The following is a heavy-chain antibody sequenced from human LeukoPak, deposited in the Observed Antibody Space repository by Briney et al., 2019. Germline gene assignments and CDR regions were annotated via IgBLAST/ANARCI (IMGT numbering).Heavy chain of an antibody. D-gene: IGHD3-10*01. CDR2: IGSSGNI. J-gene: IGHJ4*02. CDR1: GFTFSSYS. V-gene: IGHV3-48*02. Sequence: PGGSLRLSCAASGFTFSSYSMNWVRQAPGKGLEWVSYIGSSGNIYYADSVRGRFIISRDNGKNSLYLQMNSLRDEDTAVYYCAREASSGSYLDYWGQGTLVTVSS. CDR3: AREASSGSYLDY.